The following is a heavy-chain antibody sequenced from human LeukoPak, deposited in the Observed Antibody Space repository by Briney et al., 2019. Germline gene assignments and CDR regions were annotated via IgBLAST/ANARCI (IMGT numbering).Heavy chain of an antibody. CDR3: ARGPRFEPDY. CDR1: GGTFSSYA. V-gene: IGHV1-69*05. D-gene: IGHD5-12*01. J-gene: IGHJ4*02. Sequence: ASVKVSCTASGGTFSSYAISWVRQAPGQGLEWMGGIIPIFGTANYAQKFQGRVTMTRDTSTSTVYMELSSLRSEDTAVYYCARGPRFEPDYWGQGTLVTVSS. CDR2: IIPIFGTA.